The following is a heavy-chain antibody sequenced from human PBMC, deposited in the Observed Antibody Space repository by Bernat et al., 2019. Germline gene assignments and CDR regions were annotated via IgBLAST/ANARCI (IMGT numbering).Heavy chain of an antibody. CDR2: IFYSGSS. J-gene: IGHJ4*02. CDR1: GASLSSAGNY. Sequence: QVHLQESGPGLVKPSQTMSLTCNVSGASLSSAGNYWSWIRQHPGKGLEWSGYIFYSGSSDSNPSLKSRVTISIDTSKNQFSLKLTSVTAADTAVSYCTNGGGYSCYDVAANWGQGTLVTVSS. D-gene: IGHD5-12*01. V-gene: IGHV4-31*03. CDR3: TNGGGYSCYDVAAN.